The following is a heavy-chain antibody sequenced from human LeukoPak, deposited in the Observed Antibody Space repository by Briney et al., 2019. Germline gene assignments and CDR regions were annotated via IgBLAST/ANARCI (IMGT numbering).Heavy chain of an antibody. V-gene: IGHV3-23*01. D-gene: IGHD3-3*01. CDR3: AKVASDYDFWSGHGGY. CDR1: GFTFSSYT. Sequence: GGSLRLSCAASGFTFSSYTMSWVRQAPGQGLEWVSAISGSDGSTYYADSVKARFIISRDNSKNTLYLQMNSLRAEDTAVYYCAKVASDYDFWSGHGGYWGQGTLVTVSS. J-gene: IGHJ4*02. CDR2: ISGSDGST.